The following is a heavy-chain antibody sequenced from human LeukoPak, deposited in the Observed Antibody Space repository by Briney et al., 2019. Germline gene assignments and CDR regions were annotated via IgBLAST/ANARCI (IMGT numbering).Heavy chain of an antibody. CDR3: TRQGFEY. CDR1: VFTFGDYA. CDR2: IRSKAYGGTT. V-gene: IGHV3-49*04. Sequence: GGSLRLSCTASVFTFGDYAMSWVRQAPGKGLEWVGFIRSKAYGGTTEYAASVKGLFTISRDDSKSIAYLQMNSLKTEDTAVYYCTRQGFEYWGQGTLVTVSS. J-gene: IGHJ4*02.